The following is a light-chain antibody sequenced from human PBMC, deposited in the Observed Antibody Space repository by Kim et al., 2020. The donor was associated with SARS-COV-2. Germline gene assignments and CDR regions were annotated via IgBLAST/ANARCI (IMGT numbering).Light chain of an antibody. CDR1: QSINDW. CDR2: KAS. CDR3: QQYNHY. J-gene: IGKJ2*01. Sequence: DIQMTQSPSTLSASVGDRVTITCRASQSINDWLAWYQQKPGKAPKLLIYKASSLESGVPSRFSGSGSGTEFTLTISSLQPDDFATYYCQQYNHYFGQGTKLEI. V-gene: IGKV1-5*03.